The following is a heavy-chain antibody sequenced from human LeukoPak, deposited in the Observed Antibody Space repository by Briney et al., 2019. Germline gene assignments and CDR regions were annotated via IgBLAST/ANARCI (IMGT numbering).Heavy chain of an antibody. CDR1: GFTFSSYA. V-gene: IGHV3-23*01. D-gene: IGHD3-3*01. Sequence: GGSLRLSCAASGFTFSSYAMSWVRQAPGKGLEWVSAISGSGGSTYYADSVKGRLTISRDNSKNTLYLQMNSLRAEDTAVYYCAKQTYYDFWSGYTDYWGQGTLVTVSS. CDR2: ISGSGGST. J-gene: IGHJ4*02. CDR3: AKQTYYDFWSGYTDY.